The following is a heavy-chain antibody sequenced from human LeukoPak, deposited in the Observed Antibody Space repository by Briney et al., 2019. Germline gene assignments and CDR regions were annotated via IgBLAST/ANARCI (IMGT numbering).Heavy chain of an antibody. D-gene: IGHD3-3*01. V-gene: IGHV3-23*01. CDR1: GFTFSSYA. CDR2: ISGGGGST. J-gene: IGHJ4*02. CDR3: AKDLRRQGYYSVLGAY. Sequence: PRGSLSLSCAASGFTFSSYAMSWVRQAPGEGLEWVSAISGGGGSTYYADSVKGRFTISRDNSKTTLYLQMNSLRVEDTAVYYCAKDLRRQGYYSVLGAYWGQASLPTLSS.